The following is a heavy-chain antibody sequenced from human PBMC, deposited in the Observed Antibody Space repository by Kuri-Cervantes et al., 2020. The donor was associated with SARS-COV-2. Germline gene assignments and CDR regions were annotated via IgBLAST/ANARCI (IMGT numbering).Heavy chain of an antibody. CDR3: ARSGGLKVAKDY. Sequence: GESLKISCAASGFTFSSYAMSWVRQAPGKGLEWVSAISGSGGSTYYADSVKGRFTISRDNSKNTLYLQMNSLRAEDTAVFYCARSGGLKVAKDYWGQGTRVTVSS. CDR1: GFTFSSYA. J-gene: IGHJ4*02. D-gene: IGHD6-25*01. CDR2: ISGSGGST. V-gene: IGHV3-23*01.